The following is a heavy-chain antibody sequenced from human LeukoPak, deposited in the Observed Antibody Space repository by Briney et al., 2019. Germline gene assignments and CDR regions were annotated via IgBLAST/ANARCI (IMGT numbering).Heavy chain of an antibody. CDR3: ARGVVVVVAATPYYYYGMDV. CDR1: GGSISSGSYY. V-gene: IGHV4-61*01. Sequence: SQTLSLTCTVSGGSISSGSYYWSWIRQPPGKGLEWIGYIYYSGSTNYNPSLKSRVTISVDTSKNQFSLKLSSVTAADTAVYYCARGVVVVVAATPYYYYGMDVWGQGTTVTVSS. D-gene: IGHD2-15*01. CDR2: IYYSGST. J-gene: IGHJ6*02.